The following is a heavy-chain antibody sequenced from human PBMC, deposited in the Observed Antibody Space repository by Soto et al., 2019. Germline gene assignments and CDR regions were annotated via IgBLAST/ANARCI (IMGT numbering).Heavy chain of an antibody. Sequence: EVKLLESGGGLVQPGESLRLSCAASGFRFWTYSMSWVRQAPGKGLEWVSGISGDGSATSYADSLTGRFTVSRDNSKDTLFLQMNTLRVEDTAVYYCAKTRLYDNNDYHRDGFDVWGPGTAVTVS. CDR1: GFRFWTYS. D-gene: IGHD5-12*01. CDR2: ISGDGSAT. J-gene: IGHJ3*01. V-gene: IGHV3-23*01. CDR3: AKTRLYDNNDYHRDGFDV.